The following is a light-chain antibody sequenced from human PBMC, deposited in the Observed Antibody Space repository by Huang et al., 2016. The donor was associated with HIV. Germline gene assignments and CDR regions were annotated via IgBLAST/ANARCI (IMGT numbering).Light chain of an antibody. Sequence: EIVLTQSPGTLSLSPGERGTLSCRARQSISGSSLAWFQQKPGQAPSVRIYGAYSRATDIPERFSGSGSETDFTLTISRLGPEDFAMYYCQQYGNSPRTFGQGTKVEIK. CDR1: QSISGSS. J-gene: IGKJ1*01. CDR3: QQYGNSPRT. CDR2: GAY. V-gene: IGKV3-20*01.